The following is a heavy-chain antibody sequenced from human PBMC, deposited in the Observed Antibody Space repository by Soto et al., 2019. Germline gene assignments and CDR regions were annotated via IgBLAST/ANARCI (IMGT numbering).Heavy chain of an antibody. D-gene: IGHD3-22*01. V-gene: IGHV4-30-4*01. Sequence: PSETLSLTCTVSGGSISSGDYYWSWIRQPPGKGLERIGYIHYSGSTYYNPSLKSRVTISVDTSKNQFSLKLSSVTAADTAVYYCARGGLTYYYDSSGSFDYWGQGTLVTVSS. J-gene: IGHJ4*02. CDR2: IHYSGST. CDR3: ARGGLTYYYDSSGSFDY. CDR1: GGSISSGDYY.